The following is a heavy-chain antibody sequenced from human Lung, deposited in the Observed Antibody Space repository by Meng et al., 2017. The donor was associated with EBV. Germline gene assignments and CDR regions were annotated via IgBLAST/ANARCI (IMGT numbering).Heavy chain of an antibody. Sequence: EVQLVESGGGLVQPGGSLRLSGAASGFTFRSYDMNWVRQAPGKGLECVSAIRGSGGATYYADSVKGRFTISRDNSKNTLYLQMNSLRAEDTAVYYCAKERHSSGWPNWFDPWGQGTLVTVSS. J-gene: IGHJ5*02. CDR1: GFTFRSYD. V-gene: IGHV3-23*04. CDR3: AKERHSSGWPNWFDP. D-gene: IGHD6-19*01. CDR2: IRGSGGAT.